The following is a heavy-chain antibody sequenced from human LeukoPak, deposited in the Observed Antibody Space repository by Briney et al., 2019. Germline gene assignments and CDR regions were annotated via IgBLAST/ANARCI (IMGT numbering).Heavy chain of an antibody. CDR1: GFSLSTRGMC. CDR2: IDWDDDK. V-gene: IGHV2-70*01. J-gene: IGHJ4*02. CDR3: ARNPYYYGSGNQDYFDY. D-gene: IGHD3-10*01. Sequence: SGHALVKPTQTLRQTCAFSGFSLSTRGMCVSWIRQLPGKALEWLALIDWDDDKYYSTSLKTRLTISKDTSKNQVVLTMTNMDPVDTATYYCARNPYYYGSGNQDYFDYWGQGTLVTVSS.